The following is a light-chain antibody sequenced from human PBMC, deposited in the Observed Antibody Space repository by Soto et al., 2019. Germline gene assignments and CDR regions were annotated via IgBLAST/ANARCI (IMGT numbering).Light chain of an antibody. CDR1: SSDVGSYNL. J-gene: IGLJ1*01. CDR2: EVS. Sequence: QSALTQPAPVSGSPGQSITISCTGTSSDVGSYNLVSWYQQHPGKAPKVMIYEVSKRPSGVPNRFSGSKSGNTASLTISGLQAEDEADYYCCSYAGSSTYVFGTGTKVTVL. CDR3: CSYAGSSTYV. V-gene: IGLV2-23*02.